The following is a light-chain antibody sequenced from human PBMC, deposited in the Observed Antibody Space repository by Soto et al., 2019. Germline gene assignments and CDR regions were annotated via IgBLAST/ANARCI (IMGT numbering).Light chain of an antibody. Sequence: QSVLTQPPSASGTPGQRVTISCSGSSSNIGSNYVYWYQQLPGTAPKLLIYRNNQRPSGVPDRISGSKSGTSASLAISGLRSEDEADYYCAAWDDSLSGQGVFGGGTKLTVL. J-gene: IGLJ3*02. CDR1: SSNIGSNY. CDR3: AAWDDSLSGQGV. V-gene: IGLV1-47*01. CDR2: RNN.